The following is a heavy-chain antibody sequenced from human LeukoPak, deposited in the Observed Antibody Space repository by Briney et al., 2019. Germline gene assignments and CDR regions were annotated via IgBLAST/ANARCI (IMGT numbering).Heavy chain of an antibody. V-gene: IGHV1-58*01. Sequence: SVKVSCKASGFTFTSSAVQWVRQGRGQRLEWIGWIVVGSGNTNYAQKFQERVTITRDMSTSTAYMELSSLRSEDTAVYYCAAGWLLPLDAFDIWGQGTMVTVSS. J-gene: IGHJ3*02. CDR2: IVVGSGNT. CDR1: GFTFTSSA. D-gene: IGHD3-22*01. CDR3: AAGWLLPLDAFDI.